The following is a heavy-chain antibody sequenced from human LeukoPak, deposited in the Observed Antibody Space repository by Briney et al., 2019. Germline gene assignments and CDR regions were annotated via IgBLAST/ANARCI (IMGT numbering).Heavy chain of an antibody. J-gene: IGHJ3*02. D-gene: IGHD6-13*01. Sequence: SETLSLTCTVSGGSISSSTYYWGRIRQPPGKGLEWIGNIFYSGSTYYHPSLKSRVTISVDTSKNQFSLKLSSVTDADTAVYYCARLGPGYSSTWSTDAFAIWGQGTVVTVSS. V-gene: IGHV4-39*01. CDR1: GGSISSSTYY. CDR3: ARLGPGYSSTWSTDAFAI. CDR2: IFYSGST.